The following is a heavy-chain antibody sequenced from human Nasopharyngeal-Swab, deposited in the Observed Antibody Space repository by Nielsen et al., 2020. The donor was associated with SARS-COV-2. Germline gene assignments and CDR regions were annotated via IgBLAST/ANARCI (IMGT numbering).Heavy chain of an antibody. V-gene: IGHV3-30*18. J-gene: IGHJ4*02. Sequence: WIRQPPGKGLEWVAVISYDGSNKYYADSVKDRFTISRDNSKNTLYLQMNSLRAEDTAVYYCAKDRRSWPKGSDYWGQGTLVTVSS. D-gene: IGHD1-26*01. CDR2: ISYDGSNK. CDR3: AKDRRSWPKGSDY.